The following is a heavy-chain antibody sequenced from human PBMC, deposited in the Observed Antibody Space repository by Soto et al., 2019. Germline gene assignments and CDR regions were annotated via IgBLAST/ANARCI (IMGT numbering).Heavy chain of an antibody. D-gene: IGHD3-10*01. V-gene: IGHV4-34*01. CDR2: INHSGST. Sequence: SETLSLTCAVYGGSFSGYYWSWIRQPPGKGLEWIGEINHSGSTNYNPSLKSRVTISVDMSKNQFSLKLSSVTAADTAVYYCARDPLYYGSGTYYMDVWGKGTTVTVSS. CDR1: GGSFSGYY. J-gene: IGHJ6*03. CDR3: ARDPLYYGSGTYYMDV.